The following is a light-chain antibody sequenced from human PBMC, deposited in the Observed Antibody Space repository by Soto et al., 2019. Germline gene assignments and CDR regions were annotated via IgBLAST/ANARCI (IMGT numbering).Light chain of an antibody. J-gene: IGKJ5*01. CDR2: GAS. CDR1: QSVRIN. V-gene: IGKV3-15*01. Sequence: EIVMTQSPATLSVSPGERATLSCRASQSVRINLAWYQQKPGQAPRLLIYGASTRATRIPARFSGSGSGTELTLTISTVQSEDFAVYYCKQYNNWPTITFGPGTRREIK. CDR3: KQYNNWPTIT.